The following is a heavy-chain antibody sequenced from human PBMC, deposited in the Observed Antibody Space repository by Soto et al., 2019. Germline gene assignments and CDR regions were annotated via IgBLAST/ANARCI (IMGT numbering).Heavy chain of an antibody. D-gene: IGHD3-16*01. CDR2: ISNEGSIQ. CDR3: AKEGGTLGTSASYGFDY. Sequence: QVQLVESGGGVVQPGGSLRLSCAASGFSFSSYGIHWVRQAPGKGLEWVAVISNEGSIQYYADSVKGLFTISRDNSENTVFLQMNSLRGEDTAVYYCAKEGGTLGTSASYGFDYWGQGSRVTVSS. CDR1: GFSFSSYG. J-gene: IGHJ4*02. V-gene: IGHV3-30*18.